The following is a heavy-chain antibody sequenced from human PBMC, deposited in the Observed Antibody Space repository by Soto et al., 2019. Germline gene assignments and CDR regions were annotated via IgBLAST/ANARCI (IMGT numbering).Heavy chain of an antibody. D-gene: IGHD2-8*01. CDR2: INPKSGGT. CDR3: ARGDSTDCSNGGCSFFCNHDRDG. V-gene: IGHV1-2*04. Sequence: ASVKVSCKASGYSFTDYHIHWVRQAPGQGXEWLGRINPKSGGTSTAQKFQGWVTMTTDTSISTASMELTRLTSDDTAIYYCARGDSTDCSNGGCSFFCNHDRDGWGRGPTGTVSS. J-gene: IGHJ6*02. CDR1: GYSFTDYH.